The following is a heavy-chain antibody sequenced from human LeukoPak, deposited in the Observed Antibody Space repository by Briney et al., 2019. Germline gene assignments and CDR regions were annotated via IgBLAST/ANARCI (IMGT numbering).Heavy chain of an antibody. CDR2: LYYSGST. D-gene: IGHD3-22*01. J-gene: IGHJ4*02. CDR1: GGSISSSSYY. CDR3: ARRSYYDSSAIFDY. Sequence: PSETLSLTCTVSGGSISSSSYYWDWIRQPPGKGLEWIGSLYYSGSTYYNPSLKSRVTISVDTSKNQFSLKLSSVTAADTAVFYCARRSYYDSSAIFDYWAREPWSPSPQ. V-gene: IGHV4-39*01.